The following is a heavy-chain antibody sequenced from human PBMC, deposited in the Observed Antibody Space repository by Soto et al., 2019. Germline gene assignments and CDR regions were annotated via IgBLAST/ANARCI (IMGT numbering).Heavy chain of an antibody. CDR1: GGSISSGGYY. D-gene: IGHD4-17*01. Sequence: QVQLQESGPGLVKPSQTLSLTCTVSGGSISSGGYYWSWIRQHPGKGLEWLGYIYYSGSTYYNPSLKSRVTISVDTSKNQFSLKLSSVTAADTAVYSCARHDYGDSFYWYFDLWGRGTLVTVSS. CDR2: IYYSGST. V-gene: IGHV4-31*03. J-gene: IGHJ2*01. CDR3: ARHDYGDSFYWYFDL.